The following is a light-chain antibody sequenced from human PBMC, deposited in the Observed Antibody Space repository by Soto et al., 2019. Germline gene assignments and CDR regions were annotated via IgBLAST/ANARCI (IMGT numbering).Light chain of an antibody. CDR3: SSYTSSSTL. J-gene: IGLJ1*01. Sequence: QSALTQPASVSGSPGQSITISCIGTSSDVGGYNYVSWYQQHPGKAPKLMIYAVTDRPSGVSSRFSGSKSGNTASLTISGLQAEAEADYYCSSYTSSSTLFGTGTKV. V-gene: IGLV2-14*01. CDR2: AVT. CDR1: SSDVGGYNY.